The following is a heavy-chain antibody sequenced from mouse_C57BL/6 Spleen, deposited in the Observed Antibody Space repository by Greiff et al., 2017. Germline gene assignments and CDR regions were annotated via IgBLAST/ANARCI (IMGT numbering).Heavy chain of an antibody. CDR3: ARLATTVAS. J-gene: IGHJ2*01. Sequence: VQLQQSGPELVKPGASVKISCKASGYAFSSSWMNWVKQRPGKGLEWVGRIYPGDGDTNYNGKFKGKATLTADKSSSTAYMQLSSLTSEDSAVYFCARLATTVASWGQGTTLTVSS. CDR2: IYPGDGDT. V-gene: IGHV1-82*01. D-gene: IGHD1-1*01. CDR1: GYAFSSSW.